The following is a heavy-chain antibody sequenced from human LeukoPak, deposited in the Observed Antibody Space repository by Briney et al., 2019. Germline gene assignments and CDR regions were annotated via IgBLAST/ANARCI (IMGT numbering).Heavy chain of an antibody. CDR3: ARVAYGSGSYQDY. V-gene: IGHV3-21*01. CDR2: ISSSSSYI. D-gene: IGHD3-10*01. Sequence: PGGSLRLSCAASGFTLSDYGMNWVRQTPGKGLEWVSSISSSSSYIYYADSVKGRFTISRDNAKNSLYLQMNSLRAEDTAVYYCARVAYGSGSYQDYWGRGTLVTVSS. J-gene: IGHJ4*02. CDR1: GFTLSDYG.